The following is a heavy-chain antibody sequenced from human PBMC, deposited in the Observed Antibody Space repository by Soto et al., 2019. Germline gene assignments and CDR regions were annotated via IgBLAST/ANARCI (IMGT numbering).Heavy chain of an antibody. CDR3: ARGYCSGGSCYTYNWFDP. Sequence: QVQLVQSGAEVKKPGASVKVSCKASGGTFSSYAISWVRQAPGQGLEWMGGIIPIFGTANYAQKFQGRVTITADESTSTGYMELSSLRSEDTAVYYCARGYCSGGSCYTYNWFDPWGQGTLVTVSS. CDR1: GGTFSSYA. CDR2: IIPIFGTA. V-gene: IGHV1-69*01. J-gene: IGHJ5*02. D-gene: IGHD2-15*01.